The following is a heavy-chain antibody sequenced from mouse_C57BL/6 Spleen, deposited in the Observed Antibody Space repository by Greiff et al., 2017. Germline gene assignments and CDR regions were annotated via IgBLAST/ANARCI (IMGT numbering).Heavy chain of an antibody. CDR3: TRWGPTRIFAY. Sequence: QVQLQQSGAELVRPGASVTLSCKASGYTFTDYEMHWVKQTPVHGLEWIGAIDPETGGTAYNQKFKSKAILTADKSSSTAYMELRSLTSEDSAVYYCTRWGPTRIFAYWGQGTLVTVSA. CDR2: IDPETGGT. V-gene: IGHV1-15*01. CDR1: GYTFTDYE. J-gene: IGHJ3*01.